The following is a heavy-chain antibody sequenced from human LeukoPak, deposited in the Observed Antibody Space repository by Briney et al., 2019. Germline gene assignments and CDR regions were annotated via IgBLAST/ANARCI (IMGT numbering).Heavy chain of an antibody. Sequence: GGSLRLSCAASGFTFSSYSMNWVRQAPGKGLEWVSSISYSSSHIYYADSVKGRFTISRDDAKNSLYLQMNSLRVEDTAVYYCARGGFGELYWGQGILVTVSS. CDR2: ISYSSSHI. CDR1: GFTFSSYS. J-gene: IGHJ4*02. V-gene: IGHV3-21*01. CDR3: ARGGFGELY. D-gene: IGHD3-10*01.